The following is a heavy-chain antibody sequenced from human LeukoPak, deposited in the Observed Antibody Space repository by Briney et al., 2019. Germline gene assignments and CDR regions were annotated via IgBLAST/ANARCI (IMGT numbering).Heavy chain of an antibody. CDR1: GFPFSSYW. J-gene: IGHJ4*02. Sequence: QTGGSLRLSCVASGFPFSSYWMTWVRQAPGKGLEWVANIKQDGSKKSYEDSVKGRFTISRDNAKNSLYLQMNSLRAEDTAIYYCTRVGYIDEGIDYWGQGTLVTVSS. CDR3: TRVGYIDEGIDY. V-gene: IGHV3-7*04. CDR2: IKQDGSKK. D-gene: IGHD5-24*01.